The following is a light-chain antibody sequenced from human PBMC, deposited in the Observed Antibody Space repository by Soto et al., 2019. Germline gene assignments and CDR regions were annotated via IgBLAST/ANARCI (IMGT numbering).Light chain of an antibody. CDR1: SSNIGAGYD. CDR2: GNS. CDR3: DSYDSSLSYV. J-gene: IGLJ1*01. V-gene: IGLV1-40*01. Sequence: QSVLTQPPSVSGAPGQRVTISCTGSSSNIGAGYDVHWYQQLPGIAPKLLIYGNSNRPSGVPDRFSGSKSGTSASLAITGLQAEDEADSYDSSLSYVFGTGTKVTVL.